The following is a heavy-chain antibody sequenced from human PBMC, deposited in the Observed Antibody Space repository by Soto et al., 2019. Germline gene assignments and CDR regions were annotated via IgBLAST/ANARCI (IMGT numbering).Heavy chain of an antibody. D-gene: IGHD3-10*01. V-gene: IGHV3-23*01. CDR3: AKDHELGVRAPRFDP. J-gene: IGHJ5*02. CDR2: ISGSGGST. CDR1: GFTFSSYA. Sequence: GGSLRLSCAASGFTFSSYAMSWFRQAPGKGLEWVSAISGSGGSTYYADSVKGRFTISRDNSKNTLYLQMNSLRAEDTAVYYCAKDHELGVRAPRFDPWGQGTLVTVSS.